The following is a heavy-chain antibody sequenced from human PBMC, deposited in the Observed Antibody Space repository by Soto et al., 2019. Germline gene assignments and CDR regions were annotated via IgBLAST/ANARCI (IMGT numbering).Heavy chain of an antibody. Sequence: QVQLVQSGAEVKKPGSSVKVSCKASGGTFNTYGFSWVRQAPGQGLEWVGGIIPFLGSANYAHKFQGRLTITADESTSTAYMELSSLRFEDTAIYYCTSYAYGDVDYWGQGTLVTVSS. CDR2: IIPFLGSA. D-gene: IGHD4-17*01. J-gene: IGHJ4*02. V-gene: IGHV1-69*01. CDR1: GGTFNTYG. CDR3: TSYAYGDVDY.